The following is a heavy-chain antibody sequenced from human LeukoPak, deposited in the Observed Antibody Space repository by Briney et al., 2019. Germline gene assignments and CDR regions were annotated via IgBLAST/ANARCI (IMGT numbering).Heavy chain of an antibody. Sequence: PSQTLSLTCTVSGGSISSGSYYWSWIRQPAGKGLEWIGRIYTSGSTNYNPSLKSRVTISVDTSKNQFSLKLSSVTAADTAVYYCARWSGSVTARNYYYYMDVWGEGTTVTVSS. CDR3: ARWSGSVTARNYYYYMDV. V-gene: IGHV4-61*02. D-gene: IGHD6-6*01. CDR2: IYTSGST. J-gene: IGHJ6*03. CDR1: GGSISSGSYY.